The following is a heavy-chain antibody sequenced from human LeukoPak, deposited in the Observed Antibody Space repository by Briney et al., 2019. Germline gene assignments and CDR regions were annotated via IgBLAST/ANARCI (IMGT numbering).Heavy chain of an antibody. CDR3: ARGTYDFWSGYSITPFDY. CDR2: IYHSGST. J-gene: IGHJ4*02. V-gene: IGHV4-30-2*01. D-gene: IGHD3-3*01. CDR1: GGSISSGGYS. Sequence: SETLSLTCAVSGGSISSGGYSWSWIRQPPGKGLEWIGYIYHSGSTNYNPSLKSRVTISVDTSKNQFSLKLSSVTAADTAVHYCARGTYDFWSGYSITPFDYWGQGTLVTVSS.